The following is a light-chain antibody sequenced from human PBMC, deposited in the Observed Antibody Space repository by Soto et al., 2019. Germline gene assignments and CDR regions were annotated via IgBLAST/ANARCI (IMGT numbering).Light chain of an antibody. CDR2: STD. Sequence: QTVVTQEPSFSVSPGGTVTLTCGLSSGSVSTSYYPSWYQQTPGQPPRTLIYSTDTRSSGVPDRFSGSILGNKAALTITGAQADDESTYYCVLYMGSGAVVFGGGTQLTVL. CDR3: VLYMGSGAVV. J-gene: IGLJ2*01. CDR1: SGSVSTSYY. V-gene: IGLV8-61*01.